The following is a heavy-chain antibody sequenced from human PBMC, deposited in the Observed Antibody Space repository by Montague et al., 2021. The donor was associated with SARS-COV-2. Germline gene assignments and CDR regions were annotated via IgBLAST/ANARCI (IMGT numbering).Heavy chain of an antibody. CDR1: GFTFSSYG. Sequence: SLRLSCAASGFTFSSYGMNWVRQAPGKRLEWVSAISTTGANTYYAGSVKGRFTISRDNSKNTLYLQLNSLRDEDTAVYYCAKEGVVVGADGFDYWGQGTMVIASS. CDR2: ISTTGANT. CDR3: AKEGVVVGADGFDY. D-gene: IGHD3-22*01. V-gene: IGHV3-23*01. J-gene: IGHJ3*01.